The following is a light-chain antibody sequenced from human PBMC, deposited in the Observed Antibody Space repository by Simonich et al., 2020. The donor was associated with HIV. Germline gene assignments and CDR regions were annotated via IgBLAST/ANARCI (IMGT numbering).Light chain of an antibody. CDR1: SSDVGGYNY. Sequence: QSALTQPASVSGSPGQSITFSCTGTSSDVGGYNYVSWYQQHPGKAPKLMIFDVSKRPSGISNRFSGFKSGNTASLTISGLQAEDEADYYCSSYRSSGTLVFGGRTKLTVL. V-gene: IGLV2-14*01. CDR2: DVS. J-gene: IGLJ3*02. CDR3: SSYRSSGTLV.